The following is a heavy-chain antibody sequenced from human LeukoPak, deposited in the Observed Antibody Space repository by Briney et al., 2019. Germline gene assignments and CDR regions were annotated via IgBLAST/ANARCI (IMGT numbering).Heavy chain of an antibody. CDR2: MNPNSGNT. Sequence: ASVKVSCKASGYTFTSYDINRVRHATGQGLEWMGWMNPNSGNTGYAQKFQGRVTMTRNTSISTAYMELSSLRSEDTAAYYCARGQNLWFGELLALMWGQGTLVTVSS. J-gene: IGHJ4*02. CDR3: ARGQNLWFGELLALM. V-gene: IGHV1-8*01. D-gene: IGHD3-10*01. CDR1: GYTFTSYD.